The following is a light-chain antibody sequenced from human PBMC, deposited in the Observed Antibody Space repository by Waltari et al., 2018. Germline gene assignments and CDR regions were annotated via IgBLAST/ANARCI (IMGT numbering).Light chain of an antibody. CDR1: SSDVGGYNY. J-gene: IGLJ2*01. V-gene: IGLV2-14*01. Sequence: QSALTQPASVSGSPGQSITISCTGTSSDVGGYNYVSWYQKHPGKAPKLMIYEVSNRPSGVSNRFPGSKSGNTASLTISGLQAEDEADYYCSSYTSSSTVVFGGGTKLTVL. CDR3: SSYTSSSTVV. CDR2: EVS.